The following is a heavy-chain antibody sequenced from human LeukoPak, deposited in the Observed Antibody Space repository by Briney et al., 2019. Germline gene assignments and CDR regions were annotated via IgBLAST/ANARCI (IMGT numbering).Heavy chain of an antibody. CDR1: GGSISSSSYY. J-gene: IGHJ6*02. CDR2: IYHSGST. Sequence: SETLSLTCTVSGGSISSSSYYWSWIRQPPGKGLEWIGYIYHSGSTYYNPSLKSRVTISVDRSKNQFSLKLSSVTAADTAVYYCARGRIAVALYYGMDVWGHGTTVTVFS. CDR3: ARGRIAVALYYGMDV. D-gene: IGHD6-19*01. V-gene: IGHV4-30-2*01.